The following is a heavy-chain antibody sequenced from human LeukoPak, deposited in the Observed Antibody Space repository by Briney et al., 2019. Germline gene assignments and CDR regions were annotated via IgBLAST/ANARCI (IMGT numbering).Heavy chain of an antibody. D-gene: IGHD3-10*01. CDR1: GYTLTELS. J-gene: IGHJ6*02. Sequence: GSVKVSCKVSGYTLTELSMHWVRRAPGKGLEWMGGFDPEDGETIYAQKFQGRVTMTEDTSTDTAYMELSSLRSEDTAVYYCATLTYGSGSYYNVGDVWGQGTTVTVSS. V-gene: IGHV1-24*01. CDR3: ATLTYGSGSYYNVGDV. CDR2: FDPEDGET.